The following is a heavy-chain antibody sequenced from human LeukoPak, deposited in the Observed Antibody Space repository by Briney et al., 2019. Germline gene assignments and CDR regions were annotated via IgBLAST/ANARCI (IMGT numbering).Heavy chain of an antibody. D-gene: IGHD2-21*02. J-gene: IGHJ5*02. Sequence: SETLSLTCTVSGGSISNYYWSWIRQPPGKGLEWIGYIYYSGSTNYNPSLKSRVTISVDTSKNQFSLKLSSVTAADTAVYYCARGNCGGDCSKGWFDPWGQGTLVTVSS. CDR2: IYYSGST. V-gene: IGHV4-59*01. CDR1: GGSISNYY. CDR3: ARGNCGGDCSKGWFDP.